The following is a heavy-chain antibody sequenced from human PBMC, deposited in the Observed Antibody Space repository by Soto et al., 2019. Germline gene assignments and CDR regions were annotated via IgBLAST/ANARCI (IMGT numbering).Heavy chain of an antibody. V-gene: IGHV3-30-3*01. CDR2: ISYDGSNK. CDR3: ARTMVRGWVYYYGMDV. J-gene: IGHJ6*02. D-gene: IGHD3-10*01. CDR1: GFTFSSYA. Sequence: LRLSCAASGFTFSSYAMHWVRQAPGKGLEWVAVISYDGSNKYYADSVKGRFTISRDNSKNTLYLQMNSLRAEDTAVYYCARTMVRGWVYYYGMDVWGQGTTVTVSS.